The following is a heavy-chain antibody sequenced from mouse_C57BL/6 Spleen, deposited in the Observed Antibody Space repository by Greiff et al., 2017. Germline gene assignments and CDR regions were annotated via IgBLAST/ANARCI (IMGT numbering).Heavy chain of an antibody. Sequence: QVQLQQPGAELVMPGASVKLSCKASGYTFTSYWMHWVKQRPGQGLEWIGEIDPSDSYTNYNQKFKGKSTLTVDKSSSTAYMQLSSLTSEDSAVYYCARPGSSGYFDYWGQGTTLTVSS. CDR2: IDPSDSYT. J-gene: IGHJ2*01. D-gene: IGHD3-2*02. CDR3: ARPGSSGYFDY. CDR1: GYTFTSYW. V-gene: IGHV1-69*01.